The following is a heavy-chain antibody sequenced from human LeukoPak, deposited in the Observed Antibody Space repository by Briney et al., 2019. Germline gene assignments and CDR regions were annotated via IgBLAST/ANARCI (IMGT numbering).Heavy chain of an antibody. D-gene: IGHD4-17*01. CDR1: GGSISSGGYY. CDR2: IYHSGST. J-gene: IGHJ6*02. CDR3: ARDSGVTMSPPYYYYYYGMDV. V-gene: IGHV4-30-2*01. Sequence: PSQTLSLTCTVSGGSISSGGYYWSWIRQPPGKGLEWIGYIYHSGSTYYNPSLKSRVTISVDRSKNQFSLKLSSVTAADTAVYYCARDSGVTMSPPYYYYYYGMDVWGQGTTVTVSS.